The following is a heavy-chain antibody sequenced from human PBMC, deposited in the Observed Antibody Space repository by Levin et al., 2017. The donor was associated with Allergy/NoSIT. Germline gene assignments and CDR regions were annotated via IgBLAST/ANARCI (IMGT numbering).Heavy chain of an antibody. Sequence: LGESLKISCSGSRYSFINYWIGWVRQMPGKGLEWMGIIYPGDSDTRYSPSFQGQVTISADESISTAYLQWSSLKASDTAVYYCARLHYYGSGTSPYYFDSWGQGTLVTVSS. CDR1: RYSFINYW. CDR2: IYPGDSDT. J-gene: IGHJ4*02. V-gene: IGHV5-51*01. CDR3: ARLHYYGSGTSPYYFDS. D-gene: IGHD3-10*01.